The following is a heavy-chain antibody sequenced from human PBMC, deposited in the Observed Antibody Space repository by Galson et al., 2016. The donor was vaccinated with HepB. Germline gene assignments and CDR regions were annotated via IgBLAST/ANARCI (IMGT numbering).Heavy chain of an antibody. CDR1: GSTFSSYE. CDR2: ISSGGGTI. J-gene: IGHJ6*02. CDR3: ASAPGAFYYCYAMDV. Sequence: SLRLSCAASGSTFSSYEMNWVRQAPGKGLEWLSYISSGGGTIYYAGSVKGRFTISRDNAKNSLYLQMSSLRADDTAVYYCASAPGAFYYCYAMDVWGQGTTVTVSS. V-gene: IGHV3-48*03.